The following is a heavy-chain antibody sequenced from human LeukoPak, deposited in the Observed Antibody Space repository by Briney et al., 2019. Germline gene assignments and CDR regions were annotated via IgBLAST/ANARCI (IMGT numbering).Heavy chain of an antibody. V-gene: IGHV3-23*01. Sequence: GGSLRLSCAASGFTFSSYAMSWVRQAPGKGLEWVSAISGSGGSTYYADSVKGRFTISRDNSKNTLYLQMNGLRAEDTAVYYCAKKYYDFWSGSHDAFDIWGQGTMVTVSS. CDR2: ISGSGGST. D-gene: IGHD3-3*01. CDR3: AKKYYDFWSGSHDAFDI. J-gene: IGHJ3*02. CDR1: GFTFSSYA.